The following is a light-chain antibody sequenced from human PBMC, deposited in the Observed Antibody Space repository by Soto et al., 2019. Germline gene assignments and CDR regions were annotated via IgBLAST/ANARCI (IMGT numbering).Light chain of an antibody. Sequence: QSVLTQPASVSGSPGQSITISCAGTSSDVGAYNYVSWYQHHPGKAPKLIIYEVSIRPSGVSIRFSGSKSGSTASLAISGLQAEEEADYYCSSYARSGTLYVFGTGTKVTVL. CDR2: EVS. J-gene: IGLJ1*01. CDR3: SSYARSGTLYV. V-gene: IGLV2-14*01. CDR1: SSDVGAYNY.